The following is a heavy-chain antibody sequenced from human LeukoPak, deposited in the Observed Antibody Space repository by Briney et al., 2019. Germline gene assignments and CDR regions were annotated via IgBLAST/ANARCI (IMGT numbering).Heavy chain of an antibody. D-gene: IGHD3-10*01. V-gene: IGHV3-7*01. CDR1: GSTFSSNW. J-gene: IGHJ4*02. Sequence: GGSLRLSCAASGSTFSSNWMAWVRQAPGKGLEWVANIRQDGSEKYYVDSVKGRFTISRDNAKNSLYLQRNSLRAEDTAVYYCTKNYKSAFDDWGQGTLVTVSS. CDR2: IRQDGSEK. CDR3: TKNYKSAFDD.